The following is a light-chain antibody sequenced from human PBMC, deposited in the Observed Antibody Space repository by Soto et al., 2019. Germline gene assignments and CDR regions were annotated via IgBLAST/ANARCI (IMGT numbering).Light chain of an antibody. V-gene: IGKV1-39*01. Sequence: DIQMTQSPSSLSASIGDRITITCRASQSISTYLNWYQQKPGKAPRLLIYGASTLQNGVPSRFSGSGSETEYTLTISILHHEDFATYCCQQSFITPPLSVGGGTKVEMK. CDR3: QQSFITPPLS. CDR1: QSISTY. J-gene: IGKJ4*01. CDR2: GAS.